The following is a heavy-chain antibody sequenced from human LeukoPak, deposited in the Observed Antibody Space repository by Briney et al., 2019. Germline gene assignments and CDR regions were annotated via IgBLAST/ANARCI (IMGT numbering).Heavy chain of an antibody. CDR1: GGSFSGYY. J-gene: IGHJ6*03. V-gene: IGHV4-34*01. D-gene: IGHD3-22*01. CDR2: INHSGST. CDR3: ARAYYDSSGYYHPGSYYYMDV. Sequence: SETLSLTCAVYGGSFSGYYWSWIRQPPGKGLEWIGEINHSGSTNYNPSPKSRVTISVDTSKNQFSLKLSSVTAADTAVYYCARAYYDSSGYYHPGSYYYMDVWGKGTTVTVSS.